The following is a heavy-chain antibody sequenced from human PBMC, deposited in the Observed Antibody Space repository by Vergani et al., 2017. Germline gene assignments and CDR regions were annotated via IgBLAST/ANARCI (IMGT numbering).Heavy chain of an antibody. V-gene: IGHV4-34*01. J-gene: IGHJ4*02. D-gene: IGHD6-19*01. CDR2: INHSGST. CDR3: ARDGWYSSGWLDY. CDR1: GGSFSGYY. Sequence: QVQLQQWGAGLLKPSETLSLTCGVYGGSFSGYYWSWIRQPPGKGLEWIGEINHSGSTNYNPSLKSRVTISVDTSKNQFSLKLSSVTAADTAVYYCARDGWYSSGWLDYWGQGTLVTVSS.